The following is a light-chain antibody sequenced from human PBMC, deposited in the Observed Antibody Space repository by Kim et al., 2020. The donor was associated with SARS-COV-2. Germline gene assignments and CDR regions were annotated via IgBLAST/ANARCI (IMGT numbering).Light chain of an antibody. Sequence: GQRVTIACSGSSSNIGDNSVSWYQQVPGTAPKLLIYRNSQRPSGVPDRFSGSKSGTSASLAISGLRSEDDAEYYCATWDDSLSGWVFGGGTQLTVL. CDR2: RNS. J-gene: IGLJ3*02. CDR1: SSNIGDNS. V-gene: IGLV1-47*01. CDR3: ATWDDSLSGWV.